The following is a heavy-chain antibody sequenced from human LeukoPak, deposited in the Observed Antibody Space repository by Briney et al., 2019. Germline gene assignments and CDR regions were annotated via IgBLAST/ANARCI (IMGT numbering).Heavy chain of an antibody. J-gene: IGHJ4*02. V-gene: IGHV1-69*06. CDR3: ARVEGEVAVAGKTRKYYFDY. Sequence: GSSVKVSCKASGGTFISYAISWVRQAPGQGLEWMGGIIPIFGTANYAQKFQGRVTITADKSTSTAYMELSSLRSEDTAVYYCARVEGEVAVAGKTRKYYFDYWGQGTLVTVSP. CDR2: IIPIFGTA. CDR1: GGTFISYA. D-gene: IGHD6-19*01.